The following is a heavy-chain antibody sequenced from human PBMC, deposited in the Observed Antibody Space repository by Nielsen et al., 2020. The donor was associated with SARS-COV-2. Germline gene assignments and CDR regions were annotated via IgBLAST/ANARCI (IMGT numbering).Heavy chain of an antibody. CDR1: GFTFSRYW. CDR2: IKQDGSEK. CDR3: ARARELYSY. Sequence: GESLKISCAASGFTFSRYWMSWVRQAPGKGLEWVANIKQDGSEKYYVDSVKGRFTISRDNAKNSLYLQMNSLRAEDTAVYYCARARELYSYWGQGTLVTVSS. J-gene: IGHJ4*02. D-gene: IGHD1-26*01. V-gene: IGHV3-7*03.